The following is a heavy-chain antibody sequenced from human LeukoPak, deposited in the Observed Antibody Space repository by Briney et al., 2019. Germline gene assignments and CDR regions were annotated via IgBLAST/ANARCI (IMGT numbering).Heavy chain of an antibody. CDR2: ISGDGGST. CDR3: AKTFRSGSYLDAFDI. J-gene: IGHJ3*02. CDR1: GFTFDDYA. Sequence: GGSLRLSCAASGFTFDDYAMRWVRQAPGQGLEWVSLISGDGGSTYYADSVKGRFTISRDNSKNSLYLQMNSLRTEDTALYYCAKTFRSGSYLDAFDIWGQGTMVTVSS. D-gene: IGHD1-26*01. V-gene: IGHV3-43*02.